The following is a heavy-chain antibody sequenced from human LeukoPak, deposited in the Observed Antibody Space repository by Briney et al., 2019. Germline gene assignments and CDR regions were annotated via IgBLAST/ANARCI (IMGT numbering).Heavy chain of an antibody. D-gene: IGHD6-13*01. Sequence: ASVKVSCKASGYTFTSYAMNWVRQAPGQGLEWIGWINTNTGNPTYAQGFTGRFVFSLDTSVSTAYLQISSLKAEDTAVYYCARGGRLYIAAAGTGDYWGQGTLVTVSS. V-gene: IGHV7-4-1*02. CDR1: GYTFTSYA. CDR2: INTNTGNP. J-gene: IGHJ4*02. CDR3: ARGGRLYIAAAGTGDY.